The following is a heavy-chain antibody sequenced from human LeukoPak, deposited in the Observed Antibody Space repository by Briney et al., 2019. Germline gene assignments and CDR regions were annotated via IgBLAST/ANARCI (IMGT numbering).Heavy chain of an antibody. J-gene: IGHJ3*02. D-gene: IGHD6-13*01. CDR1: GFTFNNYA. CDR3: ARYRSSWRAFDI. CDR2: ISDGGTT. V-gene: IGHV3-20*04. Sequence: PGGSLRFSCAASGFTFNNYAFNWVRQPPGKGLEWVSGISDGGTTYYADSVKGRFTISRDNSKNTLYLQMNSLRAEDTAVYYCARYRSSWRAFDIWGQGTMVTVSS.